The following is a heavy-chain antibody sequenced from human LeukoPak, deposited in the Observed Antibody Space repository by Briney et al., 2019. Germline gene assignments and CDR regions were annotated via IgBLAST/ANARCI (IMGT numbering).Heavy chain of an antibody. V-gene: IGHV3-74*01. D-gene: IGHD5-12*01. Sequence: PGGSLRLSCAASGFTFSSYWMHWVRQAPGKGLVWVSRINSDGSSTSYADSVKGRFTISRDNAKNTLYLQMNSLRAEDTAVYYCASRLGRGAFDIWGQGTMVIVSS. CDR2: INSDGSST. CDR3: ASRLGRGAFDI. CDR1: GFTFSSYW. J-gene: IGHJ3*02.